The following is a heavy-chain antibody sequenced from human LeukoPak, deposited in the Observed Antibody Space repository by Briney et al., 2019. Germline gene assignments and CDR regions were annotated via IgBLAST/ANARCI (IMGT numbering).Heavy chain of an antibody. Sequence: GGSLRLSCAASGFTFDDYAMHWVRQAPGKGLEWVSLISWDGVNTYYADSVKGRFTISRDNSKNSLYLQMNSLRAEDTAVYYCARRAGAYSHPYDYWGQGTLVTVSS. D-gene: IGHD4/OR15-4a*01. CDR1: GFTFDDYA. CDR2: ISWDGVNT. V-gene: IGHV3-43D*03. J-gene: IGHJ4*02. CDR3: ARRAGAYSHPYDY.